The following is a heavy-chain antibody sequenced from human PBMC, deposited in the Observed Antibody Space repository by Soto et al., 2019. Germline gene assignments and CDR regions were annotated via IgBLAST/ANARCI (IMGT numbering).Heavy chain of an antibody. V-gene: IGHV1-58*02. Sequence: GASVKVSCKASGFTFTSSAMQWVRQARGQRLEWIGWIVVGSGNTNYAQKFQERVTITRDMSTSTAYMELSSLRSEDTAVYYCAAVPYCSGCSCYSNYYYGMDVWGQGTTVTVSS. J-gene: IGHJ6*02. D-gene: IGHD2-15*01. CDR2: IVVGSGNT. CDR1: GFTFTSSA. CDR3: AAVPYCSGCSCYSNYYYGMDV.